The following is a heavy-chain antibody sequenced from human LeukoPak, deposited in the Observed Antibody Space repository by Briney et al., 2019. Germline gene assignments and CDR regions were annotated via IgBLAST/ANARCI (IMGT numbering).Heavy chain of an antibody. Sequence: ASVKVSCKASGGTFSSYAISWVRQAPGQGLEWMGGIIPIFGTANYAQKFQGRVTITADESTSTAYMELSSLRSEDTAVYYCARDPSTNYYYYYYMDVWGKGTTVTVS. CDR3: ARDPSTNYYYYYYMDV. V-gene: IGHV1-69*13. CDR2: IIPIFGTA. CDR1: GGTFSSYA. J-gene: IGHJ6*03.